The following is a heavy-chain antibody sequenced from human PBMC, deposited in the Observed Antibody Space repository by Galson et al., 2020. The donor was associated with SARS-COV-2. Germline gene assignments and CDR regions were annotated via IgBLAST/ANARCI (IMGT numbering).Heavy chain of an antibody. CDR3: ARESEVGIVDY. J-gene: IGHJ4*02. CDR1: GFTFSSYS. V-gene: IGHV3-21*01. CDR2: ISSSSSYI. Sequence: NSGGSLRLSCAASGFTFSSYSMNWVRQAPGKGLEWVSSISSSSSYIYYADSVKGRFTISRDNAKNSLYLQMNSLRAEDTAVYYCARESEVGIVDYWGQGTLVTVSS. D-gene: IGHD2-21*01.